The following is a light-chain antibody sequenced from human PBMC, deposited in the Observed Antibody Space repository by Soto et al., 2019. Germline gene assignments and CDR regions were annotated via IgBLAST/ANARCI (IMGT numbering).Light chain of an antibody. Sequence: DIQMTQSPSSLSASVGDRVTITCRASESISNNLNWYQHKPGKAPKVLIYAASSLQSGVPSRFSGSGSGTDFILTITSLQPEDFATYSCQQSYNSPPTFGQGTRV. J-gene: IGKJ1*01. CDR2: AAS. CDR3: QQSYNSPPT. CDR1: ESISNN. V-gene: IGKV1-39*01.